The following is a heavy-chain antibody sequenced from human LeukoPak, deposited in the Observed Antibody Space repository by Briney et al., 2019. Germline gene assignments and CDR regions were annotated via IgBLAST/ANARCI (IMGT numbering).Heavy chain of an antibody. CDR2: IKHDGSEK. CDR1: GFTFNIFW. D-gene: IGHD7-27*01. J-gene: IGHJ4*02. Sequence: GGSLRLSCAASGFTFNIFWMSWVRQAPGKGLEWVANIKHDGSEKYHVDSVKGRFTISRDNAKNSLILQMNSLRGEDTAAYYCARALGNSTGDYWGQGTLVTVSS. CDR3: ARALGNSTGDY. V-gene: IGHV3-7*04.